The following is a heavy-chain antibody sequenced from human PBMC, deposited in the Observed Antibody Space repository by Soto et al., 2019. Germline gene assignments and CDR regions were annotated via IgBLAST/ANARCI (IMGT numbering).Heavy chain of an antibody. D-gene: IGHD1-20*01. CDR2: INTYNGNT. J-gene: IGHJ6*02. Sequence: QVQRVQSGAEVKKPGASVNVSCKASGYTLTSYGISWVRQAPGQGLEWMGWINTYNGNTNYAQKLEGRVTMTTDTSTSTANMEVRSLRTDDTAVYYYARAHNWSDERYSYGMDVWGQGTTVTDSS. CDR1: GYTLTSYG. V-gene: IGHV1-18*01. CDR3: ARAHNWSDERYSYGMDV.